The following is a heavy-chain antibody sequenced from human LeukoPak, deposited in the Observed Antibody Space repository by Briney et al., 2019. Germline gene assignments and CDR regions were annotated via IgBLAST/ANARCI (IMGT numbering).Heavy chain of an antibody. CDR3: ARGRITMVRGVGRGLGT. Sequence: ASVKVSCKASGYTFTSYDINWVRQATGQGLEWMGWMNPNSGNTGYAQKFQGRVTMTRNTSISTAYTELSSLRSEDTAVYYCARGRITMVRGVGRGLGTWGQGTLVTVSS. J-gene: IGHJ5*02. CDR2: MNPNSGNT. D-gene: IGHD3-10*01. V-gene: IGHV1-8*01. CDR1: GYTFTSYD.